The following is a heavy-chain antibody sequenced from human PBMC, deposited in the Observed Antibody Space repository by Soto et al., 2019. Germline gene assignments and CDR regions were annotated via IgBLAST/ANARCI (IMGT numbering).Heavy chain of an antibody. CDR3: ARVTNYYGSGSYMYYYGMDV. D-gene: IGHD3-10*01. CDR2: ISYDGSNK. CDR1: GFTFSSYA. J-gene: IGHJ6*02. Sequence: GGSLRLSCAASGFTFSSYAMHWVRQAPGKGLEWVAVISYDGSNKYYADSVKGRFTISRDNSKNTLYLQMNSLRAEDTAVYYCARVTNYYGSGSYMYYYGMDVWGQGTTVTVSS. V-gene: IGHV3-30-3*01.